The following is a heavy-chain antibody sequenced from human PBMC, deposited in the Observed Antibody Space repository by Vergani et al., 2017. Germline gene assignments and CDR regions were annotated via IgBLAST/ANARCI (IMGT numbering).Heavy chain of an antibody. V-gene: IGHV3-64*01. CDR3: ARVSRGLFDY. D-gene: IGHD3-10*01. CDR1: GFPFSSYA. CDR2: ISSNGGST. Sequence: EVQLVESGGGLVQPGGSLRLPCPAPGFPFSSYAMHWVRQAPGKGLEYVSAISSNGGSTYYANSVKGRFTISRDNSKNTLYLQMGSLRAEDMAVYYCARVSRGLFDYWGQGTLVAVSS. J-gene: IGHJ4*02.